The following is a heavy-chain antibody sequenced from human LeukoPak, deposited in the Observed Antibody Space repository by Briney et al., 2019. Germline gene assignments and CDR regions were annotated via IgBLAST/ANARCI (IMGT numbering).Heavy chain of an antibody. CDR3: VRDRPHNWFDP. V-gene: IGHV1-2*03. CDR2: IKPDSGNT. CDR1: GYTFSGYY. Sequence: LEASVKVSCKASGYTFSGYYIHWVRQAPGQGLEWMGLIKPDSGNTKYPQKFQGRVTMTRDTSITTAYMELNRLTSDDTAVYYCVRDRPHNWFDPWGQGTLVTVSS. J-gene: IGHJ5*02.